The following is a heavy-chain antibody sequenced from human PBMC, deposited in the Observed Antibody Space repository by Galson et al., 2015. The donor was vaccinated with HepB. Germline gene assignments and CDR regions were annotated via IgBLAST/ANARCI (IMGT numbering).Heavy chain of an antibody. Sequence: SLRLSCAASGFTFSPFGMTWVRQAPGKGLEWVSVIGRDLNYIHCADSVKGRFITSRDNAKNTVYLQMNSLRVEDSGVYYCARDASEWSRDYWGQGTLVTVSS. D-gene: IGHD3-3*01. CDR3: ARDASEWSRDY. CDR2: IGRDLNYI. J-gene: IGHJ4*02. CDR1: GFTFSPFG. V-gene: IGHV3-21*03.